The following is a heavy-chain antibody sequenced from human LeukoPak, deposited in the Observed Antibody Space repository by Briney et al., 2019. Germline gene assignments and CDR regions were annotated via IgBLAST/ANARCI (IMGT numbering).Heavy chain of an antibody. V-gene: IGHV3-33*01. J-gene: IGHJ5*02. D-gene: IGHD2-2*02. CDR1: GFTFSDHG. Sequence: GGSLRLSCAASGFTFSDHGMHWVRQAPGKGLEWVAVIWYDGSNKYYADSVKGRFTISRDNSKNTLYLQMNSLRAEDTAVYYCARAGSGYCSSTSCYTERYRDNWFDPWGQGTLVTVSS. CDR3: ARAGSGYCSSTSCYTERYRDNWFDP. CDR2: IWYDGSNK.